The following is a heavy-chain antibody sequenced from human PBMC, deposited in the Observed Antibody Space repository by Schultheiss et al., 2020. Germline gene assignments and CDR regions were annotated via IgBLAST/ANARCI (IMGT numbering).Heavy chain of an antibody. CDR1: GGSFSGYY. D-gene: IGHD2-2*01. CDR2: INHSGST. J-gene: IGHJ4*02. CDR3: ARGQQNSIVVVPASKLDY. Sequence: SETLSLTCAVYGGSFSGYYWSWIRQPPGKGLEWIGEINHSGSTNYNPSLKSRVTISVDTSKNQFSLKLSSVTAADTAVYYCARGQQNSIVVVPASKLDYWGQGTLVTVSS. V-gene: IGHV4-34*01.